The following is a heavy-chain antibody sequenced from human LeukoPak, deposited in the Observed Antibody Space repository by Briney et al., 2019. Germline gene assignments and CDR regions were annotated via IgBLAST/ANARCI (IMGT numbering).Heavy chain of an antibody. J-gene: IGHJ4*02. CDR2: ITDSGDGT. V-gene: IGHV3-23*01. CDR3: AKVRSGSSNWALRIFDN. D-gene: IGHD4-11*01. Sequence: QPGGSLRLSCAASGFTFSSSAMSWVRQAPGKGLQWVSSITDSGDGTYYADSVKGRFTISRDDSKSTLYLQMNSLRAEDTAVYYCAKVRSGSSNWALRIFDNWGQGTLVSVSS. CDR1: GFTFSSSA.